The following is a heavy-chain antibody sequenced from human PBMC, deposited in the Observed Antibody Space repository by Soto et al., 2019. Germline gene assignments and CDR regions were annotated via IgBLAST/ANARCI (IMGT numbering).Heavy chain of an antibody. J-gene: IGHJ5*02. Sequence: ETMCLTSTVAEGNSGSSSDYWSLIRQPPGKGLEWIGSIYYSGSTYYNPSLKSRVTISVDTSKNQFSLKLSSVTAADTAVYYCARHQVASYNLFDPWGQGTLVTVSS. CDR1: EGNSGSSSDY. CDR2: IYYSGST. D-gene: IGHD5-12*01. V-gene: IGHV4-39*01. CDR3: ARHQVASYNLFDP.